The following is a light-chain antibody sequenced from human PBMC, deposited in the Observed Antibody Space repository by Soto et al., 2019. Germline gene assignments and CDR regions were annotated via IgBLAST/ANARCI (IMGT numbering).Light chain of an antibody. CDR2: GAS. V-gene: IGKV3-15*01. CDR3: QQYNNWPPIT. CDR1: QGVSSN. J-gene: IGKJ5*01. Sequence: IVRPQSPATLSVSPGDTATLSCRASQGVSSNLAWYQQKSGQAPRLLIYGASTRATGIPARFSGSGSGTEFTLTISSLQSEDVAVYYCQQYNNWPPITFGQGTRLEIK.